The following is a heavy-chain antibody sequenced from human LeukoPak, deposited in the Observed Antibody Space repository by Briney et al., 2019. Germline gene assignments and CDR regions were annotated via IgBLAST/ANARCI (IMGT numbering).Heavy chain of an antibody. CDR2: ISGTGGAT. V-gene: IGHV3-23*01. CDR3: VKDPRDTYGKNWFDS. J-gene: IGHJ5*01. Sequence: GGSLTLACVASGFSFGNYAMSWVRQAPGKGLQWVSQISGTGGATWYAGFARDRFTISRDNSKKTLYLQMSGLRVEDTAMYYYVKDPRDTYGKNWFDSWGQGTLLIVSS. CDR1: GFSFGNYA. D-gene: IGHD2-21*01.